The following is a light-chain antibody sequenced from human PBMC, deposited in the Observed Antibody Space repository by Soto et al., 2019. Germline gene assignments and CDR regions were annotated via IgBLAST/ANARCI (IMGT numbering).Light chain of an antibody. J-gene: IGKJ4*01. CDR2: DAS. CDR1: QSVSSY. CDR3: QQRSNWPGT. Sequence: EIVVTQSPATLSLSPGERATLSCRASQSVSSYLAWYQQKPGQAPRLLIYDASNRATGIPARFSGSGSGTDFTLTISSLEPEDFAVYYCQQRSNWPGTFGGGTKVDIK. V-gene: IGKV3-11*01.